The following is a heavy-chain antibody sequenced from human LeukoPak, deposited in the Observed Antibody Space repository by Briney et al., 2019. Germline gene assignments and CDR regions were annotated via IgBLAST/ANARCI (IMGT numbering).Heavy chain of an antibody. D-gene: IGHD3-3*01. V-gene: IGHV3-53*01. CDR1: GFTVSSKY. Sequence: PGGSLRLSCAASGFTVSSKYMSWVRQAPGKGLEWVSVIFSGDNTYYADSVKGRFTISRDNSKNTLYLQMNSLRAEDTAVYYCAKDPYYDFWSGISTGDYMDVWGKGTTVTVSS. CDR2: IFSGDNT. CDR3: AKDPYYDFWSGISTGDYMDV. J-gene: IGHJ6*03.